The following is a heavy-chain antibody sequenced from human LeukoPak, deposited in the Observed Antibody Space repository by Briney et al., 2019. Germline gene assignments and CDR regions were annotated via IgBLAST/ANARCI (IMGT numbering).Heavy chain of an antibody. Sequence: SQTLSLTCAISGDSVSTNSAAWNWIRQSPSRGLEWLGRTYSRSQWYNDYAVSVKSRIINNPDTSRNQFSLQLNSVTPEDTAVYYCARTISGYFDYWGQGTLVTVSS. CDR3: ARTISGYFDY. V-gene: IGHV6-1*01. J-gene: IGHJ4*02. CDR2: TYSRSQWYN. CDR1: GDSVSTNSAA. D-gene: IGHD5-24*01.